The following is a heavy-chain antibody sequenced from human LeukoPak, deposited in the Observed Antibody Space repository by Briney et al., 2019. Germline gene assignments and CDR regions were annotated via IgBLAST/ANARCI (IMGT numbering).Heavy chain of an antibody. Sequence: GGSLRLSCAASGFTFDNYAMHWVRQAPGKGLEWVSLISWDGFYTFYADSVKGRFTISRDNSKNSLYLQMNSLRTEDTALYYCAKDNDGSGSYLDYWGQGTLVTVSS. D-gene: IGHD3-10*01. CDR1: GFTFDNYA. CDR2: ISWDGFYT. CDR3: AKDNDGSGSYLDY. V-gene: IGHV3-43D*03. J-gene: IGHJ4*02.